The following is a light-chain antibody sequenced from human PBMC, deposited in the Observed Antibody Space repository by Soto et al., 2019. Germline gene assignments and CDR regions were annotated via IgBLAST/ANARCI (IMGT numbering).Light chain of an antibody. CDR2: EGS. CDR1: NSDVGSYDL. J-gene: IGLJ1*01. Sequence: QSALTQPASVSGSPGQSITISCTGTNSDVGSYDLVSWYQQHPGKAPKLMIYEGSKRPSGVSNRFSGSKSGNTASLTISGLQAEDEADYYCCLYAGSFYVFGTGTKVTVL. V-gene: IGLV2-23*01. CDR3: CLYAGSFYV.